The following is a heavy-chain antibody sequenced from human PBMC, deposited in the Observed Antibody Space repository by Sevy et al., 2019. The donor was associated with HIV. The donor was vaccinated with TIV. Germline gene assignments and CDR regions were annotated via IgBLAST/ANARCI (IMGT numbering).Heavy chain of an antibody. CDR2: MRQDGREK. J-gene: IGHJ4*02. CDR3: ARGVSRSGSRLGLGY. V-gene: IGHV3-7*03. Sequence: GGYLRLSCEASGFSFSDYWMTWVRQAPGKGLEWVANMRQDGREKYYVDSVKGRFTISRDNAKNSLYLQMNSLRAEDTAVYYCARGVSRSGSRLGLGYWGQGTLVTVSS. D-gene: IGHD3-10*01. CDR1: GFSFSDYW.